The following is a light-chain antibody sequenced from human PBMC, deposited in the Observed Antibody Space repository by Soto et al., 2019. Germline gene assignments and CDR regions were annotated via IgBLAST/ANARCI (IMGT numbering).Light chain of an antibody. V-gene: IGKV3-20*01. Sequence: VLTQSPGTLSLSPGERATLSCRASQRIASSYLAWYQQRPGQAPRLLVSGTSSRATGIPDRFSGSGSGTDFTLTITRLEPEDFAVYCCQHYGTSPFTFGPGTKVHIK. J-gene: IGKJ3*01. CDR3: QHYGTSPFT. CDR2: GTS. CDR1: QRIASSY.